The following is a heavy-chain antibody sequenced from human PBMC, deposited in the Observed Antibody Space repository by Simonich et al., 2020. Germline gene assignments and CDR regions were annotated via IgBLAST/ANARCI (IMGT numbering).Heavy chain of an antibody. CDR3: ARTNTMRELDTMVRGVDYFDY. CDR2: IIPIRGTA. J-gene: IGHJ4*02. V-gene: IGHV1-69*06. CDR1: GGTFSSYA. D-gene: IGHD3-10*01. Sequence: QVQLVQSGAEVKKPGSSVKVSCKASGGTFSSYAISWVRQAPGQGLEWMGGIIPIRGTANYAQKVQGRVTITADKSTSTAYMELSSLRSEDTAVYYCARTNTMRELDTMVRGVDYFDYWGQGTLVTVSS.